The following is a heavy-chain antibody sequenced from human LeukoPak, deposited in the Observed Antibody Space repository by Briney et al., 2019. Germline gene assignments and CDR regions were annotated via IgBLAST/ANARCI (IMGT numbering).Heavy chain of an antibody. CDR2: IYTSGST. CDR1: GGSLSSGSYY. CDR3: ARDQQQLAIDY. V-gene: IGHV4-61*02. Sequence: SETLPLTCTVSGGSLSSGSYYWSWIRQPAGKGLEWIGRIYTSGSTNYNPSLKSRVTISVDTPKNQFSLKLSSVTAADTAVYYCARDQQQLAIDYWGQGTLVTVSS. D-gene: IGHD6-13*01. J-gene: IGHJ4*02.